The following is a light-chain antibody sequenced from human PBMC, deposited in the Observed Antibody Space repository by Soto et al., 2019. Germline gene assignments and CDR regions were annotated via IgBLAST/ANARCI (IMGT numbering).Light chain of an antibody. CDR3: QQYDILPPT. J-gene: IGKJ2*01. CDR1: QDINNY. V-gene: IGKV1-33*01. CDR2: DSS. Sequence: DIQMTQSPSSLSASVGDRVTITCQASQDINNYLVWYQQKPGKAPKLLIYDSSKLETGVPSRFSGCASGTDFTFTISGLQPEDLATDYCQQYDILPPTFGQGTKLEIK.